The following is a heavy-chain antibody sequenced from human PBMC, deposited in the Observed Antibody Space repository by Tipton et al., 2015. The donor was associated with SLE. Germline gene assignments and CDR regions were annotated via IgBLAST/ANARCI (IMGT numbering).Heavy chain of an antibody. CDR2: IDSQGSVT. CDR1: GFPFTSVW. J-gene: IGHJ4*02. Sequence: SLRLSCAASGFPFTSVWMHWVRQPPGKGLVWISEIDSQGSVTNYADSVEGRFSIFRDNAKNTLFLEMNSLRVDDTAFYYCASLSAPSDYWGQGTLVTVSS. V-gene: IGHV3-74*01. CDR3: ASLSAPSDY.